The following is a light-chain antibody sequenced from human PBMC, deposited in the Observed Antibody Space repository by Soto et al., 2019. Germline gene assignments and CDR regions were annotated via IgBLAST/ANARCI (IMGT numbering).Light chain of an antibody. CDR3: QQYVSSIT. CDR1: RTVSSNY. J-gene: IGKJ5*01. V-gene: IGKV3-20*01. Sequence: IVLTQSPGTLSLSPGERASLSCRASRTVSSNYLAWYQQKPGQAPRLLIYGASSRATGIPDRFSGSGSGTDFTLTISRLEAEDFAVYFCQQYVSSITFGQGTRLDIK. CDR2: GAS.